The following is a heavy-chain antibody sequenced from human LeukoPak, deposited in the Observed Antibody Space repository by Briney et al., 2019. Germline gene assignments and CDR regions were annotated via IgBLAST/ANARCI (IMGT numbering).Heavy chain of an antibody. D-gene: IGHD3-9*01. V-gene: IGHV1-18*01. CDR1: GYTFTSYG. CDR2: ISAYNGNT. CDR3: ARDFYDILTDDYYYYYGMDV. J-gene: IGHJ6*02. Sequence: ASVKVSCTASGYTFTSYGISWVRQAPGQGLEWMGWISAYNGNTNYAQKLQGRVTMTTDTSTSTAYMELRSLRSDDTAVYYCARDFYDILTDDYYYYYGMDVWGQGTTVTVSS.